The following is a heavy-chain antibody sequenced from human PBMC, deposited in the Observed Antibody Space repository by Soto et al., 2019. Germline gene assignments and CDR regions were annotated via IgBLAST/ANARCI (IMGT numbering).Heavy chain of an antibody. Sequence: GGSLRLSCAVSGLTFSSFAMNWVRQAPGKGLEWVPTISVSGTYTYYADSVKGRFTISRDNSKNTLYLQVNSLRAEDTAVYYCAKLTYSDLWSGSHDSWGQGTLVTVSS. J-gene: IGHJ4*02. CDR2: ISVSGTYT. D-gene: IGHD3-3*01. CDR3: AKLTYSDLWSGSHDS. V-gene: IGHV3-23*01. CDR1: GLTFSSFA.